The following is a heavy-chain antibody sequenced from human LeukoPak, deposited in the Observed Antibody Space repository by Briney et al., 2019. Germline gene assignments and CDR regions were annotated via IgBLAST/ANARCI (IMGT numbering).Heavy chain of an antibody. CDR2: ISWSSGDI. D-gene: IGHD2-2*01. V-gene: IGHV3-9*01. J-gene: IGHJ4*02. Sequence: GRSLRLSCGGSGFIFGDYAMHWVRQPPGKGLEWVSGISWSSGDIGYADSVKGRFTISRDNAKNSLYLQMSSLRPEDTALYYCVKDFRLRSSWPYFLDSWGQGTLVTVSS. CDR1: GFIFGDYA. CDR3: VKDFRLRSSWPYFLDS.